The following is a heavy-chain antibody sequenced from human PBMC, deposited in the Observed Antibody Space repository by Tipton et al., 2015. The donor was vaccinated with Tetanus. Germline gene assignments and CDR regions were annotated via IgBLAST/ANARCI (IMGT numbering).Heavy chain of an antibody. D-gene: IGHD3-22*01. V-gene: IGHV4-31*03. Sequence: LRLSCTVSGGSINSGGYYWSWLRQHPGKGLEWIVYIYYTGNTYYNPSLKSRVTISVDTSNNQFTLRLISVTAADTAVYYCARGGDTYFGSSCFYDWWGQGNRVTVSS. CDR3: ARGGDTYFGSSCFYDW. J-gene: IGHJ4*02. CDR1: GGSINSGGYY. CDR2: IYYTGNT.